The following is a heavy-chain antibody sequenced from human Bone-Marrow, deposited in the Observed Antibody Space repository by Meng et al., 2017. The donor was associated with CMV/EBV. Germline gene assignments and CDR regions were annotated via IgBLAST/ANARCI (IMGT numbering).Heavy chain of an antibody. Sequence: ASVKVSCKASGYTFTAHYFHWVRQAPGQGLEWMGWIHPHRGDTNYAQQFQGRVTLTRDTSINTGYMELTRLTADDTAVYYCARDAGYCSSTSCLQPFDYWGQGTLVTVSS. CDR3: ARDAGYCSSTSCLQPFDY. V-gene: IGHV1-2*02. D-gene: IGHD2-2*01. CDR1: GYTFTAHY. J-gene: IGHJ4*02. CDR2: IHPHRGDT.